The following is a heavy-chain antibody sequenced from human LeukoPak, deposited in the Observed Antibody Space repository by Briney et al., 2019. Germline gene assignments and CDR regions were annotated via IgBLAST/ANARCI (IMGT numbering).Heavy chain of an antibody. CDR2: ISGHGGST. CDR1: GFTFDDYA. Sequence: TGGSLRLSCAASGFTFDDYAMHWVRQAPGKGLEWVSLISGHGGSTDYEESVKGRFTISRDNSKNTLYLQMNSLRAEDTAVYYCASSGGGSSSLDYWGQGTLVTVSS. V-gene: IGHV3-43*02. D-gene: IGHD6-6*01. CDR3: ASSGGGSSSLDY. J-gene: IGHJ4*02.